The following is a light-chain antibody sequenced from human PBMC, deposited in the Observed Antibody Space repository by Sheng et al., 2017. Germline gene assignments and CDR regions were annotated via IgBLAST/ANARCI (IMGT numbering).Light chain of an antibody. CDR3: QAWDSSTACDV. Sequence: SYELTQPPSVSVSPGQTARITCSGDALPKKYAYWYQQKSGQAPVLVIYQDSKRPSGIPERFSGSNSGNTATLTISGTQAMDEADYYCQAWDSSTACDVFGTGTKVTVL. CDR2: QDS. J-gene: IGLJ1*01. CDR1: ALPKKY. V-gene: IGLV3-1*01.